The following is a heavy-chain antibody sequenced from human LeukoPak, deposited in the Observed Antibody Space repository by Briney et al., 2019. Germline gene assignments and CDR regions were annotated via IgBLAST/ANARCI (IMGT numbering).Heavy chain of an antibody. CDR1: GGSVSNYY. Sequence: PSETLSLICTVSGGSVSNYYWSWIRQSPGKGLEWIGYISHSGSVNYNPSLKSRVTMSVDASKNQFSLKLSSVTAADTAVYYCARVKGREGSTVIIDYWGQGTLVTVSS. J-gene: IGHJ4*02. CDR3: ARVKGREGSTVIIDY. V-gene: IGHV4-59*02. CDR2: ISHSGSV. D-gene: IGHD3-10*01.